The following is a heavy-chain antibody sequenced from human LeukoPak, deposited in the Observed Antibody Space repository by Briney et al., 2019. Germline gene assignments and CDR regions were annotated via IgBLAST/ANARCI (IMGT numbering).Heavy chain of an antibody. V-gene: IGHV1-18*01. J-gene: IGHJ3*02. CDR1: GYTFSSYG. CDR3: AREGFGSGWYNI. Sequence: ASVKVSCKAFGYTFSSYGISWVRQAPGQGLEWMGWIIAYNGKTNYAQKFQGRVTLTTDTSTRTGYMELRGLRSDDTAVYFCAREGFGSGWYNIWGQGTMVTVSS. D-gene: IGHD6-19*01. CDR2: IIAYNGKT.